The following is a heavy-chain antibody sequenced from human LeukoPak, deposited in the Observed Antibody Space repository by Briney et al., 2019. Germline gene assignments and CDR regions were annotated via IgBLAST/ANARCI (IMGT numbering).Heavy chain of an antibody. J-gene: IGHJ6*02. CDR3: AKGITMVRGVTYYYYYGMDV. V-gene: IGHV3-11*01. CDR1: GFTFSDYY. Sequence: GGSLRLSCAASGFTFSDYYMSWIRQAPGKGLEWVSYISSSGSTIYYADSVKGRFTISRDNAKNSLYLQMNSLRAEDTAVYYCAKGITMVRGVTYYYYYGMDVWGQGTTVTVSS. D-gene: IGHD3-10*01. CDR2: ISSSGSTI.